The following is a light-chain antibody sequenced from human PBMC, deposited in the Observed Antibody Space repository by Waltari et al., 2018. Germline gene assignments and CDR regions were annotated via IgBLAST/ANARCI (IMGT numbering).Light chain of an antibody. J-gene: IGLJ2*01. CDR1: SSDVGGYNY. V-gene: IGLV2-11*01. Sequence: QSALTQPRSVSGSPGQSVTISCTGTSSDVGGYNYVTWYQHHPGKASKLMLYDVYKRPSGVPDRFSGSKSGNTASLTISGLQVEDEADYYCCSYAGSYTLIFGGGTKLTVL. CDR3: CSYAGSYTLI. CDR2: DVY.